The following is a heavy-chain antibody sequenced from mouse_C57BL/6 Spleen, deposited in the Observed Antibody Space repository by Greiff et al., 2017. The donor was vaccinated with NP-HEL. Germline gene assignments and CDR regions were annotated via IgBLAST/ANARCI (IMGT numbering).Heavy chain of an antibody. V-gene: IGHV14-2*01. CDR2: IDPEDGET. CDR1: GFNIKDYY. CDR3: ARGYGTNLRSYYFDY. J-gene: IGHJ2*01. Sequence: EVKLVESGAELVKPGASVKLSCTASGFNIKDYYMHWVKQRTEQGLEWIGRIDPEDGETKYAPKFQGKATITADTSSNTAYLQLSSLTSEDTAVYYCARGYGTNLRSYYFDYWGQGTTLTVSS. D-gene: IGHD1-1*01.